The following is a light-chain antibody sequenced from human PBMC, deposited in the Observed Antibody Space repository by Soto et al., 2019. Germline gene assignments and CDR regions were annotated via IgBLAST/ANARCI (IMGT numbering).Light chain of an antibody. V-gene: IGKV3-20*01. CDR1: QSVNGNY. Sequence: EMVLTQSPGTLSLPPGERATLSCRASQSVNGNYLTWYQQKPGQAPRLLLYGASSRATGIPDRFSGGGSGTDFTLTISRVEPEDFAVYSCQQYGSSFRYTFGQGTKLEIK. CDR3: QQYGSSFRYT. J-gene: IGKJ2*01. CDR2: GAS.